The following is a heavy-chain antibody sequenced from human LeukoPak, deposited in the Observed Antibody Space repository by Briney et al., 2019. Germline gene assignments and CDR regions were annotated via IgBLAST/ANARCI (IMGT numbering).Heavy chain of an antibody. CDR3: ARRSHYYDSSGTAFDI. J-gene: IGHJ3*02. CDR1: GYSISSGYY. CDR2: IYHSGST. Sequence: SETLSLTCTVSGYSISSGYYWGWIRQPPGKGLEWIGSIYHSGSTFDNPSLKSRVTISVDTSKNQFSLKLSSVTAADTAVYYCARRSHYYDSSGTAFDIWGQGTMVTVSS. V-gene: IGHV4-38-2*02. D-gene: IGHD3-22*01.